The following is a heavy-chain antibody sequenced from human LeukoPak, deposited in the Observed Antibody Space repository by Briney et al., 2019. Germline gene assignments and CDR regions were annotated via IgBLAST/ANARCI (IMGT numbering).Heavy chain of an antibody. D-gene: IGHD2-15*01. V-gene: IGHV4-39*01. CDR3: VRQGGWGGAASLIEF. CDR1: GVSISTSTHY. CDR2: MFYRGST. Sequence: SETLSLTCTVSGVSISTSTHYWAWIRQPPGRGLEWIASMFYRGSTYYNASLRSRVALSVDTSMNQFSLKLSSVTASDTATFYCVRQGGWGGAASLIEFWGQGTLVTVSS. J-gene: IGHJ4*02.